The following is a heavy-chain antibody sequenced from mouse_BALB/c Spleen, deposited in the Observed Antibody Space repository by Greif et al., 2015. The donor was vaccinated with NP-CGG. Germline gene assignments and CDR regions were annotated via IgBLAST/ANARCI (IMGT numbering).Heavy chain of an antibody. D-gene: IGHD1-1*01. J-gene: IGHJ4*01. CDR2: IDPANGNT. V-gene: IGHV14-3*02. Sequence: EAQLVESGAELVKPGASVKLSCTASGFNIKDTYMHWVKQRPEQGLEWIGRIDPANGNTKYDPKFQGKATITADTSSNTAYLQLSSLTSEDTAVYYCASHLTTVVAYYYAMDYWGQGTSVTVSS. CDR3: ASHLTTVVAYYYAMDY. CDR1: GFNIKDTY.